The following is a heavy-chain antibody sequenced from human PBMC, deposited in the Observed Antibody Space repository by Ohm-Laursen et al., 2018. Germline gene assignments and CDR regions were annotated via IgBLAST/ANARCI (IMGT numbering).Heavy chain of an antibody. Sequence: ASVKVSCKASGYTFTSYYMHWVRQAPGQGLEWMGIINPSGGSTSYAQKLQGRVTMTTDTSTSTAYMELRSLRSDDTAVYYCARDDGSGITRFDYWGQGTLVTVSS. J-gene: IGHJ4*02. CDR2: INPSGGST. CDR1: GYTFTSYY. V-gene: IGHV1-46*01. D-gene: IGHD3-10*01. CDR3: ARDDGSGITRFDY.